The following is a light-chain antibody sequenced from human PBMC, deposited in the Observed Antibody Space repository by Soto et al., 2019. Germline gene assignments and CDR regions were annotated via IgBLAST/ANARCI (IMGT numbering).Light chain of an antibody. CDR3: QQLNAYPLT. CDR2: GAS. V-gene: IGKV1-9*01. CDR1: QSISRH. J-gene: IGKJ5*01. Sequence: DIQMTQSPSSLSPSVGDRFTLTCLASQSISRHLNWYQQKPGRAPKLLIYGASTLQSGVPARFSGSGSGTDFTLTISNLQPEDFATYYCQQLNAYPLTFGQGTRLEIK.